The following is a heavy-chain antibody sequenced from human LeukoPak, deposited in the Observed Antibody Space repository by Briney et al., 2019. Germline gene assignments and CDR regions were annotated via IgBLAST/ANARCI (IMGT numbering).Heavy chain of an antibody. CDR3: ARGSAARPDY. D-gene: IGHD6-6*01. CDR1: GYTFTSHG. Sequence: ASVKVSCKASGYTFTSHGITWVRQAPGQGLEWMGWINPNSGGTNYAQKFQGRVTMTRDTSISTAYMELSRLRSDDTAVYYCARGSAARPDYWGQGTLVTVSS. V-gene: IGHV1-2*02. J-gene: IGHJ4*02. CDR2: INPNSGGT.